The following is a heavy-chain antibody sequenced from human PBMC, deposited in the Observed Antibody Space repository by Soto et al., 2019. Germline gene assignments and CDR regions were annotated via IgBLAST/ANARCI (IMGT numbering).Heavy chain of an antibody. J-gene: IGHJ6*02. CDR3: AREGLTGTIGLYYYYGLDV. Sequence: QVQLQESGPGLVKPSETLSLTCTVSGGSISSYYWNWIRQPPGKGLEWMGYIYYSGSTNYNSSLKSRDTISVDTSENQFSLKLRSVPAADTAVYYCAREGLTGTIGLYYYYGLDVWGQGTTVTVYS. V-gene: IGHV4-59*01. CDR1: GGSISSYY. CDR2: IYYSGST. D-gene: IGHD1-7*01.